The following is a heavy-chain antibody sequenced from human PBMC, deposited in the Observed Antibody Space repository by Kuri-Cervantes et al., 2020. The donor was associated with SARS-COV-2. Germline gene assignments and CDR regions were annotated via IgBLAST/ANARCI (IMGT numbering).Heavy chain of an antibody. CDR1: GFTFSSYS. J-gene: IGHJ5*02. CDR3: ARDLGKLGYCSSTSCHT. D-gene: IGHD2-2*02. CDR2: ISSSSSTI. Sequence: GESLKISCAASGFTFSSYSMNWVRQAPGKGLEWVSYISSSSSTIYYADSVKGRFTISRDNAKNSLYLQMNSLRDEDTAVYYCARDLGKLGYCSSTSCHTWGQGTLVTVSS. V-gene: IGHV3-48*02.